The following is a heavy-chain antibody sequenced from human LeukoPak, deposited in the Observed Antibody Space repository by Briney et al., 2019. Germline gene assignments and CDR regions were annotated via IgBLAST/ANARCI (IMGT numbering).Heavy chain of an antibody. V-gene: IGHV4-59*08. Sequence: SETLSLTCTVSGGSISSCYWSWIRQPPGKGLEWIGYSGSTNYNPSLRSRVTISVDTSKNQFSLKLSSVTAADTAVYYCARRGHNYADAFDIWGQGTMVTVSS. J-gene: IGHJ3*02. CDR3: ARRGHNYADAFDI. CDR1: GGSISSCY. CDR2: SGST. D-gene: IGHD5-18*01.